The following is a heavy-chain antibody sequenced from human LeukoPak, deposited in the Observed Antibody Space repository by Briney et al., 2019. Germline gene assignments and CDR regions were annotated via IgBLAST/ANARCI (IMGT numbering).Heavy chain of an antibody. Sequence: SETLSLTCTVSGGSISSGGYYWRWIRQHPGKGLEWFGYIYYSGSTYYNPSLKSRVTISVDTSNNQFSLKLSSVTAADVSVYYCARGGRDDFFSTRYPLPFDSWRQGSLVSVCS. CDR2: IYYSGST. CDR1: GGSISSGGYY. D-gene: IGHD3-3*01. CDR3: ARGGRDDFFSTRYPLPFDS. J-gene: IGHJ4*02. V-gene: IGHV4-31*03.